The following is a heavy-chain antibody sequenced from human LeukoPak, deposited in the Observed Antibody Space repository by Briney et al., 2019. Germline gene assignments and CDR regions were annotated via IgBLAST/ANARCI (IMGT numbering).Heavy chain of an antibody. CDR3: ARDWVEMATITKDY. CDR2: FTSSSRSI. D-gene: IGHD5-24*01. Sequence: GGSLRLSCAASGFSFSTYSMTWVRQAPGKGLEWVSSFTSSSRSIYYADSVKGRFTISRDNAKQSLYLQMNSLRAEDTAVYYCARDWVEMATITKDYWGQGTLVTVSS. J-gene: IGHJ4*02. CDR1: GFSFSTYS. V-gene: IGHV3-21*01.